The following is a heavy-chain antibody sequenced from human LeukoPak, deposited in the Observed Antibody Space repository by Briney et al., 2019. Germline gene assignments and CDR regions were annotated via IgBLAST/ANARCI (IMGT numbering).Heavy chain of an antibody. CDR2: ISGGGGYT. J-gene: IGHJ4*02. CDR3: AKNYGTSRPFYDY. CDR1: GFTFSSYA. V-gene: IGHV3-23*01. D-gene: IGHD4-17*01. Sequence: PGGSLRLSCAASGFTFSSYAMSWVRQAPGKGLEWVSTISGGGGYTYHADSVKGRFTTSRDNSKNTLFLQMNSLRADDTAVYYCAKNYGTSRPFYDYWGQGIVVTVSS.